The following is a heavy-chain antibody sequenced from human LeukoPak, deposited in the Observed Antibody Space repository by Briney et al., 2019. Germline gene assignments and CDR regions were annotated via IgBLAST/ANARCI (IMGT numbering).Heavy chain of an antibody. J-gene: IGHJ4*02. CDR3: ARLVAGPYYFDY. Sequence: GESLKISCQGSGYSFSTYWITWVRQMPGKGLEWMGIIYPGDSDTRYSPSFQGQVTISADKSISTAYLQWSSLKASDTAMYYCARLVAGPYYFDYWGQGTLVTVSS. V-gene: IGHV5-51*01. CDR2: IYPGDSDT. D-gene: IGHD6-19*01. CDR1: GYSFSTYW.